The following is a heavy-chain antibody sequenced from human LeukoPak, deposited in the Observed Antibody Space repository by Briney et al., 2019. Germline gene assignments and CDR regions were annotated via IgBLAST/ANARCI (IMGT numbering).Heavy chain of an antibody. CDR3: ARSQKPHLPRYYYFDS. J-gene: IGHJ4*02. CDR2: IYTTGST. Sequence: SETLSLTCTVSGGSISSGSYYWSWIRQPAGKGLDWIGRIYTTGSTNYNPSLKSRVTISVDTSKSHFSLKVSSVTAADTAVYCCARSQKPHLPRYYYFDSCGQGTLVTVSS. V-gene: IGHV4-61*02. D-gene: IGHD2-8*01. CDR1: GGSISSGSYY.